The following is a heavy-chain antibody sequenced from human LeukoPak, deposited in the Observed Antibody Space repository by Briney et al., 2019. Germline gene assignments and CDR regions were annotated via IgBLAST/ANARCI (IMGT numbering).Heavy chain of an antibody. J-gene: IGHJ6*03. Sequence: PSETLSLTCTVSGGSISSSSYYWSWIRQPPGKGLEWIGYIYYSGSTNYNPSLKSRVTISVDTSKDQFSLKLSSVTAADTAVYYCARASARGFSYGHYYMDVWGKGATVTVSS. CDR3: ARASARGFSYGHYYMDV. CDR2: IYYSGST. D-gene: IGHD5-18*01. V-gene: IGHV4-61*01. CDR1: GGSISSSSYY.